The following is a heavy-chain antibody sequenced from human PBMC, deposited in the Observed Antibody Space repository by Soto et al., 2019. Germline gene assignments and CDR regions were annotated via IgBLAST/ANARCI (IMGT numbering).Heavy chain of an antibody. Sequence: QVQLVQSGAEVKKPGSSVKVSCKASGGTFSSYAISWVRQAPGQGLEWMGGIIPIFGTANYAQKFQGRVTITADESTSTAYMELSSLRSEDTAVYYYASPANSPSDYGDYEMGYFDYWGQGTLVTVSS. CDR1: GGTFSSYA. J-gene: IGHJ4*02. D-gene: IGHD4-17*01. CDR3: ASPANSPSDYGDYEMGYFDY. V-gene: IGHV1-69*01. CDR2: IIPIFGTA.